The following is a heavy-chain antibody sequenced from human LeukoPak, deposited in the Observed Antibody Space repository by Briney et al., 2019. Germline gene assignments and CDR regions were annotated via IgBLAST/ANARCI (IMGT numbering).Heavy chain of an antibody. Sequence: SETLSLTCAVYGGSFSGYYWSWIRQPPGKGLEWIGEINHSGSTNYNPSLKSRVTISVDTSKNQFSLKLSSVTAADTAVYYYARARGWPRGRAFDIWGQGTMVTVSS. CDR2: INHSGST. V-gene: IGHV4-34*01. D-gene: IGHD5-12*01. J-gene: IGHJ3*02. CDR1: GGSFSGYY. CDR3: ARARGWPRGRAFDI.